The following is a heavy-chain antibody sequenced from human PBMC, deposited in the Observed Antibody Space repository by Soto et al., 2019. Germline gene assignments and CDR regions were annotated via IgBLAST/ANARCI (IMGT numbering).Heavy chain of an antibody. CDR2: IYYSGST. V-gene: IGHV4-59*08. D-gene: IGHD2-2*01. CDR3: ARHPGDIVVVPAATGWFDP. CDR1: GGSISSYY. Sequence: SETLSLTCTVSGGSISSYYWNWVRQPPGKGLEWIGYIYYSGSTNNNPTLKSRVTISVDTSKNQFSLKLSSVTAADTAVYYCARHPGDIVVVPAATGWFDPWGQGTLVTVSS. J-gene: IGHJ5*02.